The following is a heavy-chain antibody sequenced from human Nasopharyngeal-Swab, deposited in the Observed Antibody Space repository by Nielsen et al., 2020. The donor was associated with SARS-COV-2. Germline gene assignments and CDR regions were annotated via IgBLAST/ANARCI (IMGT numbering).Heavy chain of an antibody. V-gene: IGHV3-7*01. CDR3: ARDPSYGRKFDY. Sequence: VRQAPGKGLEWVANINQDGYAKYYVDSVKGRFTIPRDNAANSLSLQMDSLRAEDTAVYYCARDPSYGRKFDYWGQGTLVTVSS. D-gene: IGHD5-18*01. J-gene: IGHJ4*02. CDR2: INQDGYAK.